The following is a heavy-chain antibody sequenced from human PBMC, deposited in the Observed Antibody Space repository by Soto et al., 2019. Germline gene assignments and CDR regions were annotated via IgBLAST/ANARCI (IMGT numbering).Heavy chain of an antibody. J-gene: IGHJ4*02. Sequence: LILSCAASGFTFSSYAMSWVRQAPGQGLECVSAISGSGGSTYYADSVKGRFTISRDNSKNTLYLQMNSLRAEDTAVYYCAKVSLRVPFFDYWGQGTLVTVSS. CDR1: GFTFSSYA. V-gene: IGHV3-23*01. CDR3: AKVSLRVPFFDY. D-gene: IGHD6-6*01. CDR2: ISGSGGST.